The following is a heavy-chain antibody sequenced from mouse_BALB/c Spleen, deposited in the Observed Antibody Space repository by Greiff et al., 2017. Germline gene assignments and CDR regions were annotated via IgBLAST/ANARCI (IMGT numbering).Heavy chain of an antibody. D-gene: IGHD3-3*01. CDR2: IWAGGST. CDR3: ARDRGERSYFDY. V-gene: IGHV2-9*02. Sequence: VQGVESGPGLVAPSQSLSITCTVSGFSLTSYGVHWVRQPPGKGLEWLGVIWAGGSTNYNSALMSRLSISKDNSKSQVFLKMNSLQTDDTAMYYCARDRGERSYFDYWGQGTTLTVSS. J-gene: IGHJ2*01. CDR1: GFSLTSYG.